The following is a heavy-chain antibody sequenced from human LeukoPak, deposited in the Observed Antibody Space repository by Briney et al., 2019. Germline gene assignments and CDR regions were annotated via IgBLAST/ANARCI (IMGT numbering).Heavy chain of an antibody. CDR1: GGTFSSYA. V-gene: IGHV1-69*04. CDR2: IIPILGIA. J-gene: IGHJ6*03. D-gene: IGHD2-15*01. Sequence: GSSVKVSCKASGGTFSSYAISWVRQAPGQGLEWMGRIIPILGIANYAQKFQGRVTITADKSTSTAYMELSSLRSEDTAVYYCASSGYYYYYMDVWGKGTTVTVSS. CDR3: ASSGYYYYYMDV.